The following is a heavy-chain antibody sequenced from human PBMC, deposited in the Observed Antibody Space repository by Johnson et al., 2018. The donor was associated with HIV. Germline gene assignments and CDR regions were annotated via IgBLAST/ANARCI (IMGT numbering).Heavy chain of an antibody. CDR1: GFTFSSYS. CDR3: ARGASGWYEKGAFDI. D-gene: IGHD6-19*01. V-gene: IGHV3-48*01. CDR2: ISSSSSTI. Sequence: VQLVESGGGLVQPGGSLRLSCAASGFTFSSYSMNWVRQAPGKGLELVSYISSSSSTIYYADSVKGRFTISRDNAKNSLYLQMNSLRAEDTAVYYCARGASGWYEKGAFDIWGQGTMVTVSS. J-gene: IGHJ3*02.